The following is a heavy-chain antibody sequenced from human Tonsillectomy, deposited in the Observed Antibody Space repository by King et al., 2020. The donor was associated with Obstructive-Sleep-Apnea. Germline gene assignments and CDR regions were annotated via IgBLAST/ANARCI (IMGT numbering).Heavy chain of an antibody. Sequence: VQLQESGPGLVKPSETLSLTCTVSGDSISTYYWSWIRQPPGKGLEWVGYIYYSGSTSYNPSLKSRVTISVDTSKNQFSLKLRSVTAADTAVYYCARDLGYSYGIDYWGQGTLVTVSS. V-gene: IGHV4-59*01. CDR1: GDSISTYY. D-gene: IGHD5-18*01. CDR2: IYYSGST. J-gene: IGHJ4*02. CDR3: ARDLGYSYGIDY.